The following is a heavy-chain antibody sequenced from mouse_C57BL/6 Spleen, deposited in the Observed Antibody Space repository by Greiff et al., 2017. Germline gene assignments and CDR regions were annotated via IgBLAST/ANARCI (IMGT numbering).Heavy chain of an antibody. V-gene: IGHV5-9*01. J-gene: IGHJ3*01. CDR2: ISGGGGNT. D-gene: IGHD2-5*01. Sequence: DVMLVESGGGLVKPGGSLKLSCAASGFTFSSYTMSWVRQTPEKRLEWVATISGGGGNTYYPDSVKGRFTISRDNAKNTLYLQMSSLRSEDTALYYCARKGDSNYEAWFADWGQGTLVTVSA. CDR1: GFTFSSYT. CDR3: ARKGDSNYEAWFAD.